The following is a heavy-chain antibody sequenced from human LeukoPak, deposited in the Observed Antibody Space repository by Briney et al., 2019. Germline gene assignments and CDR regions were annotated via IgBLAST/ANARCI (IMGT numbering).Heavy chain of an antibody. CDR2: INWNGGST. V-gene: IGHV3-20*04. Sequence: PGGSLRLSCAASGFTFDDYGMSWVRQAPGKGLEWVSGINWNGGSTGYADSVKGRFTISRDNAKNSLYLQMNSLRAEDTAVYYCAAAYSYGNGGFDYWGQGTLVTVSS. CDR3: AAAYSYGNGGFDY. D-gene: IGHD5-18*01. J-gene: IGHJ4*02. CDR1: GFTFDDYG.